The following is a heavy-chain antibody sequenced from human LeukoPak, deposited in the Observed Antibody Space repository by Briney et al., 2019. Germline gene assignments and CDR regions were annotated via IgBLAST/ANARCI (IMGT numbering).Heavy chain of an antibody. D-gene: IGHD2-2*02. CDR3: ARGNCSSTSCYRLSEYYFDY. CDR2: MNPNSGNT. Sequence: ASVKVSCKASGYTFTSYDINWVRQATGQGLEWMGWMNPNSGNTVYAQKFRGRVTITRNTSISSAYMELRSLRSEDTAVYYCARGNCSSTSCYRLSEYYFDYWGQGTLVTVSS. CDR1: GYTFTSYD. V-gene: IGHV1-8*03. J-gene: IGHJ4*02.